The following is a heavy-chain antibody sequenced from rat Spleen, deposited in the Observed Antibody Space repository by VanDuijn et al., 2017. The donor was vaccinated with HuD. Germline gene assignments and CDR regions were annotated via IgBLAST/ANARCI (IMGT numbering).Heavy chain of an antibody. CDR1: GFTFTDYY. J-gene: IGHJ2*01. CDR3: TRGRLGY. D-gene: IGHD1-11*01. Sequence: EVQLVESDGGLVQPGRSLKLSCAASGFTFTDYYMAWIRQAPGKGLEWVASITNTGGSTYYPDSVKGRFTISRDNAKSTLYLQMNSLRSEDTATYYCTRGRLGYWGQGVMVTVSS. V-gene: IGHV5-31*01. CDR2: ITNTGGST.